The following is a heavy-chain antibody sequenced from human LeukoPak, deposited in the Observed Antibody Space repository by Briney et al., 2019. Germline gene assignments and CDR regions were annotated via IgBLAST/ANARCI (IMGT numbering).Heavy chain of an antibody. J-gene: IGHJ5*02. CDR2: ISGDGSST. D-gene: IGHD2-2*02. CDR3: AKGLSINWFDP. Sequence: PGGSLRLSCAASGFSFSNSWMHWVRQAPGKGLVCVSRISGDGSSTSYADSVKGRFTVSRDNAKSTLYLQMNSLRAEDTAVYYCAKGLSINWFDPWGQGTLVTVSS. CDR1: GFSFSNSW. V-gene: IGHV3-74*01.